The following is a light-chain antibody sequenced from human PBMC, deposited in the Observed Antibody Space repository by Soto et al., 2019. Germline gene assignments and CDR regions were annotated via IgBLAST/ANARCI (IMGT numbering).Light chain of an antibody. J-gene: IGKJ1*01. V-gene: IGKV3-15*01. CDR2: GAS. CDR3: QQYNNWPRT. Sequence: EIVMTQSPATLSVSPGERATLSCRASQSVSSNLAWYQQKPGQAPRLLIYGASTRATGIPARFSGSGSGTEFTLTISSLLSEDFAVYYGQQYNNWPRTFGQGTK. CDR1: QSVSSN.